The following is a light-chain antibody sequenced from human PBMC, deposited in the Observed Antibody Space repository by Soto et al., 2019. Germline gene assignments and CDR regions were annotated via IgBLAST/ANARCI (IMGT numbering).Light chain of an antibody. CDR3: QQYETFSGT. Sequence: DIQMTQSPSTLSASVGDRLTIHCRASQSISSWLAWYQQKPGKAPKLLIYDASSLESGVPSRFSGSGSGTEFTLTIASLQPDDFATYYCQQYETFSGTFGPGTKVDIK. V-gene: IGKV1-5*01. J-gene: IGKJ1*01. CDR2: DAS. CDR1: QSISSW.